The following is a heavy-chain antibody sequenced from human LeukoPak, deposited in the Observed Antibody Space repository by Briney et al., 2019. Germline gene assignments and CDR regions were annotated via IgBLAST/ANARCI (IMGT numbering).Heavy chain of an antibody. CDR2: IYSGGST. CDR1: GFTVSSNY. Sequence: PGGSLRLSCAASGFTVSSNYMSWVRQAPGKGLEWVSVIYSGGSTYYADSVKGKFTISRDNSKNTLYLQMNSLRAEDTAVYYCAREYSGSYGGVYFDYWGQGTPVTVSS. CDR3: AREYSGSYGGVYFDY. V-gene: IGHV3-66*01. D-gene: IGHD1-26*01. J-gene: IGHJ4*02.